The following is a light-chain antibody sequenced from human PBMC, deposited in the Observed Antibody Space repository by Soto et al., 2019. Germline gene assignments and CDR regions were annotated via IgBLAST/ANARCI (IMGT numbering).Light chain of an antibody. CDR1: QSISNW. V-gene: IGKV1-5*03. CDR2: KAS. Sequence: DIQMTQSPSTLSASVGDRVTITCRASQSISNWLAWYQQKPGKAPKLPIYKASSLESGVPSRFSGSGSGTEFTLTISSLQSDDFATYYCQQYNTYVTFGGGTKVDIK. J-gene: IGKJ4*01. CDR3: QQYNTYVT.